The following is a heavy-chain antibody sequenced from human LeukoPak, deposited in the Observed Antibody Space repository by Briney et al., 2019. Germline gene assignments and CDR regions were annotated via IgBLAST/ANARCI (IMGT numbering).Heavy chain of an antibody. D-gene: IGHD6-13*01. J-gene: IGHJ6*02. V-gene: IGHV3-33*01. Sequence: GGSLRLSCAASGFIFSNYGMHWVRQAPGKGLEWVAVIWHDGSNKYYVDSVKDRFTISRDNFKNMLYLQMNSLRAGDTALYYCARDLTGYSSNWYSDWGQGTTVTVSS. CDR1: GFIFSNYG. CDR2: IWHDGSNK. CDR3: ARDLTGYSSNWYSD.